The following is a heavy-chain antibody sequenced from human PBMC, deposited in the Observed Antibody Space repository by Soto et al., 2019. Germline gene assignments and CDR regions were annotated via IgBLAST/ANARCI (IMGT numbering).Heavy chain of an antibody. D-gene: IGHD1-1*01. CDR1: GYTFTSYG. CDR2: ISAHNGNT. Sequence: QVHLVQXGAEVKKPGASVKVSCKASGYTFTSYGITWVRQAPGQGLEWMGWISAHNGNTDYAQKLQGRVIVTRDTSTSTAYMELRSLRSDDTAVYYCARGRYGDYWGQGALVTVSS. CDR3: ARGRYGDY. J-gene: IGHJ4*02. V-gene: IGHV1-18*01.